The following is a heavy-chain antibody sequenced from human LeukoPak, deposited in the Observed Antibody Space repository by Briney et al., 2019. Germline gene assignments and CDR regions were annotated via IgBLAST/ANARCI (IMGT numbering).Heavy chain of an antibody. CDR2: ISSSSSTI. V-gene: IGHV3-48*04. Sequence: GGSLRLSCAASGFTFSSYSMNWVRQAPGKGLEWVSYISSSSSTIYYADSVKGRFTISRDNAKNSLYLQMNSLRAEDTAVYYCARDYDSSGYYSPTDYYYYGMDVWGQGTTVTVSS. D-gene: IGHD3-22*01. CDR1: GFTFSSYS. CDR3: ARDYDSSGYYSPTDYYYYGMDV. J-gene: IGHJ6*02.